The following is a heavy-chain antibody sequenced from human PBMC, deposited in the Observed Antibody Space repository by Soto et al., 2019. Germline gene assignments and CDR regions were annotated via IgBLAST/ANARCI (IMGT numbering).Heavy chain of an antibody. Sequence: EVQLVESGGGLVKPGESLRLSCVGSGLSFSYAWMRWVRQAPGKGLEWDGRIKSKVGGGKTDYAAPVKDRFTISRDDLKNTLYLQVNSLTTEDTAVYYCAAVRCTNGVCYNGFDIWGQGTMVTVS. J-gene: IGHJ3*02. CDR1: GLSFSYAW. CDR2: IKSKVGGGKT. V-gene: IGHV3-15*01. D-gene: IGHD2-8*01. CDR3: AAVRCTNGVCYNGFDI.